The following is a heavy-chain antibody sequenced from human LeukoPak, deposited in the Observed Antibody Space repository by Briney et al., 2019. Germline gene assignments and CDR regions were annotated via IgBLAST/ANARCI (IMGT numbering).Heavy chain of an antibody. CDR2: ISGSGGST. CDR1: GFTFRSYA. J-gene: IGHJ4*02. CDR3: AKLGTRLPVWYYFDY. D-gene: IGHD2-2*01. Sequence: PGRSLRLAGAACGFTFRSYAMSWVRQAPGKGLEWVSAISGSGGSTYYADSVKGRFTISRDNSKNTLYLQMNSLRAEDTAVYYCAKLGTRLPVWYYFDYWGQGTLVTVSS. V-gene: IGHV3-23*01.